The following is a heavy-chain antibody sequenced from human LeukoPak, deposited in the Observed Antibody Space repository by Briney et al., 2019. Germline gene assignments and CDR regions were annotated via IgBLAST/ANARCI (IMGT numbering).Heavy chain of an antibody. CDR2: IYYFGTT. J-gene: IGHJ4*02. D-gene: IGHD6-13*01. Sequence: SETLSLTCTVSGGSILDSSYFWGWIRQPPGKGLEWIGNIYYFGTTLHNPSLKSRVTMSVDTSKNQFSLKLSSVTAADTAVYYCARDSHAWYGQYYFDFWGQGALVTVSS. CDR3: ARDSHAWYGQYYFDF. V-gene: IGHV4-39*07. CDR1: GGSILDSSYF.